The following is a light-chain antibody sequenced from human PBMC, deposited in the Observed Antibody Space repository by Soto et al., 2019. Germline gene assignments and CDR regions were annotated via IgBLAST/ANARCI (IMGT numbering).Light chain of an antibody. CDR1: QTISSW. Sequence: DIQMTQSPSTLSGSVGDRVTITCRASQTISSWLAWYQQKPGKAPKLLIYKASTLKSGVPSRFSGSGSGTEFTLTISSLQPEDFATYYCQQLNSYPFFGPGTKVDIK. J-gene: IGKJ3*01. CDR2: KAS. V-gene: IGKV1-5*03. CDR3: QQLNSYPF.